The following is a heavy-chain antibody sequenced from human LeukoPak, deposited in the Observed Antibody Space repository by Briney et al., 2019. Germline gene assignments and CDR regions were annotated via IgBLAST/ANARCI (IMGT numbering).Heavy chain of an antibody. D-gene: IGHD6-13*01. CDR1: GYTFTTYN. CDR3: AIAAADFDY. CDR2: INPSGGST. Sequence: ASVKVSCKASGYTFTTYNINWVRQAPGQGLEWMGIINPSGGSTSYAQKFQGRVTMTRDMSTSTVYMELSSLRSEDTAVYYCAIAAADFDYWGQGTLVTVSS. V-gene: IGHV1-46*01. J-gene: IGHJ4*02.